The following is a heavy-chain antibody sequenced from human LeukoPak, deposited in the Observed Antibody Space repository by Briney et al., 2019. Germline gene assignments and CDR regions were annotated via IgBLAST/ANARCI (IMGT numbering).Heavy chain of an antibody. V-gene: IGHV3-23*01. J-gene: IGHJ6*03. D-gene: IGHD5-18*01. Sequence: GGSLRLSCAASGFTFSSYAMSWVRQAPGKGLEWVSAISGSGGSTYYADSVKGRFTISRDNSKNTLYLQMNSLRAEDTAVYYCAKDGSVDTAMGYYYYYYMDVWGEGTTVTVSS. CDR2: ISGSGGST. CDR3: AKDGSVDTAMGYYYYYYMDV. CDR1: GFTFSSYA.